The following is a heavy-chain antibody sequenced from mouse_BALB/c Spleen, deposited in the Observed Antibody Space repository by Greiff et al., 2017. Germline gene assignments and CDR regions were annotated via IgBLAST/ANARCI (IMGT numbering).Heavy chain of an antibody. D-gene: IGHD1-1*01. J-gene: IGHJ3*01. V-gene: IGHV3-2*02. Sequence: EVQLQESGPGLVKPSQSLSLTCTVTGYSITSDYAWNWIRQFPGNKLEWMGYISYSGSTSYNPSLKSRISITRDTSKNQFFLQLNSVTTEDTATYYCARRDYYGSSYVWFAYWGQGTLVTVSA. CDR1: GYSITSDYA. CDR2: ISYSGST. CDR3: ARRDYYGSSYVWFAY.